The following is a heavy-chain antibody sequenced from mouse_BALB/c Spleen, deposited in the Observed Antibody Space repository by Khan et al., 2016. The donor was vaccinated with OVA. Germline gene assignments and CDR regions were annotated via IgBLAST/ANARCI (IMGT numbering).Heavy chain of an antibody. CDR1: GYTFTHYV. D-gene: IGHD1-1*01. V-gene: IGHV1S136*01. CDR3: ARYASSPYYAMDY. CDR2: INPYNDGT. J-gene: IGHJ4*01. Sequence: VQLKESGPELVKPGASVKMSCKASGYTFTHYVMHWVKQKPGQGLEWIGYINPYNDGTNYNEKFKGKATLTSDKSSSTAYMELSSLTSEASAVYYCARYASSPYYAMDYWGQGTSVTVSS.